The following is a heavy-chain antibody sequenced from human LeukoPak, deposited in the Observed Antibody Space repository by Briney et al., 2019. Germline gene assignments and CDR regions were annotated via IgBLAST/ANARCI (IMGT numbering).Heavy chain of an antibody. D-gene: IGHD4-17*01. CDR2: ISGSGAST. V-gene: IGHV3-23*01. CDR1: GVTFSSYA. CDR3: AKTPYGAPTISDYFDY. J-gene: IGHJ4*02. Sequence: GGSLRPSRAASGVTFSSYAMSWVRQAPGKGLEWVSGISGSGASTYYADSVKGRFTISRDNSKNTLYLQMNSLRAEDTAVYYCAKTPYGAPTISDYFDYWGQGTLVTVSS.